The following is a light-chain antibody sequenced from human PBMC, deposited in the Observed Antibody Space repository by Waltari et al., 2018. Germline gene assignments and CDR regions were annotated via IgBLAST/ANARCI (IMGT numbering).Light chain of an antibody. CDR2: EAS. CDR3: QQYVNYWT. CDR1: QSVNRW. V-gene: IGKV1-5*03. J-gene: IGKJ1*01. Sequence: DIQMTQSPSILSASVGDRVTITCRASQSVNRWLAWYQQKPGKAPELLIYEASSLESGVPSRFSGSGSGKEFTLTISSLQPDDFGTYYCQQYVNYWTFGQGTKVEIK.